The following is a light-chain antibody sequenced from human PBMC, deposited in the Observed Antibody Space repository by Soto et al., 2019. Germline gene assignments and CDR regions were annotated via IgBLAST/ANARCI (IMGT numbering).Light chain of an antibody. CDR3: SSSTSSSTLG. J-gene: IGLJ1*01. CDR1: SSDVGGYNY. CDR2: DVS. Sequence: QSALTQPASVSGSPGQSITISCTGTSSDVGGYNYVSWYQQHPGKAPKLMIYDVSNRPSGVSNRFSGSKSGNTASLTISGLQAEDEADYYCSSSTSSSTLGFGTGTKVTVL. V-gene: IGLV2-14*01.